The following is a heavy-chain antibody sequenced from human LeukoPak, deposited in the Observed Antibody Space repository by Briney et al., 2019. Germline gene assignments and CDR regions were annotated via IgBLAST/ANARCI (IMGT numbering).Heavy chain of an antibody. Sequence: GGSLRLSCAVSGFTFSSYWMNWVRQAPGKGLEWVAVIWYDGSYKYYADSVKGRFTISRDNSKNTLYLQMNSLRAEDTAVYYCAREYFYDSSGYSDAFDIWGQGTMVTVSS. V-gene: IGHV3-33*08. J-gene: IGHJ3*02. CDR2: IWYDGSYK. CDR3: AREYFYDSSGYSDAFDI. D-gene: IGHD3-22*01. CDR1: GFTFSSYW.